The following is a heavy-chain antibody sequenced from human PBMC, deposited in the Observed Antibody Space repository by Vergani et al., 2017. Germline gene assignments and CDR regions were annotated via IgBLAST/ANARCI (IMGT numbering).Heavy chain of an antibody. CDR2: IYYSGST. CDR1: GGSISRGAYY. CDR3: ARGITMIVVVTSEGSWFDP. Sequence: QVQLQESGPGLVKPSQTLSLTCTVPGGSISRGAYYWSWIRQPPGKGLEWIGYIYYSGSTYYNPSLKSLVTISVDTSKNQFSLKLSSVTAADTAVYYCARGITMIVVVTSEGSWFDPWGQGTLVTVSS. D-gene: IGHD3-22*01. V-gene: IGHV4-30-4*01. J-gene: IGHJ5*02.